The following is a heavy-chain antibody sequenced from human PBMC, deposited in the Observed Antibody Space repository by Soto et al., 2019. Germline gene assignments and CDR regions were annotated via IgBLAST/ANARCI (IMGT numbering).Heavy chain of an antibody. CDR1: GYSFTSYW. V-gene: IGHV5-51*01. Sequence: RGESLKISCQGSGYSFTSYWIGWVRQMPGKGLEWMGIIYPGDSDTRYSPSFKGQVTISADKSISTAYLKWSSLKASDTAMYYCARRGGYDPFYFDYWGQGTLVTVSS. D-gene: IGHD5-12*01. CDR3: ARRGGYDPFYFDY. J-gene: IGHJ4*02. CDR2: IYPGDSDT.